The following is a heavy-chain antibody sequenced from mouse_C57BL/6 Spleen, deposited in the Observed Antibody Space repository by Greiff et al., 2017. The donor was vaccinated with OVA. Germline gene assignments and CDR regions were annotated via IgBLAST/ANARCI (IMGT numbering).Heavy chain of an antibody. V-gene: IGHV1-80*01. Sequence: VQGVESGAELVKPGASVKISCKASGYAFSSYWMNWVKQRPGKGLEWIGQIYPGDGDTNYNGKFKGKATLTADKSSSTAYMQLSSLTSEDSAVYFCARSMITTLMDYWGQGTSVTVSS. CDR1: GYAFSSYW. CDR3: ARSMITTLMDY. CDR2: IYPGDGDT. D-gene: IGHD2-4*01. J-gene: IGHJ4*01.